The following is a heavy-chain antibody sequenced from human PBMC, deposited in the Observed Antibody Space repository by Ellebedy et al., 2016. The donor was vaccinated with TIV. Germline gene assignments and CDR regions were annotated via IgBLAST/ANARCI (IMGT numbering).Heavy chain of an antibody. Sequence: SETLSLTCSVSGASGGSITSNYWAWIRQSPGKGLEWIGYMFSGGSANYNPSLKSRVSISLDTSKSQFSLKLSSVTAADTALYFCASNSGSDSFYFGMNVWGQGTTVTVSS. J-gene: IGHJ6*02. D-gene: IGHD3-10*01. CDR2: MFSGGSA. CDR1: GASGGSITSNY. V-gene: IGHV4-59*08. CDR3: ASNSGSDSFYFGMNV.